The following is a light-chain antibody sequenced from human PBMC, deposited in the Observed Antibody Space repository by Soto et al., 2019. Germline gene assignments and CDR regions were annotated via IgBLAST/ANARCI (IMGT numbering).Light chain of an antibody. V-gene: IGKV3-11*01. CDR3: QQRNVWPPIT. CDR2: DST. CDR1: QSIHTS. J-gene: IGKJ5*01. Sequence: FLAQSPATLSLSXGERATLSXXASQSIHTSLAWYQQKSGKPPRLVIYDSTLRANGVPDRFGGSRSGTEFTLTINSLEPEDFAVYYCQQRNVWPPITFGQGTRLEIK.